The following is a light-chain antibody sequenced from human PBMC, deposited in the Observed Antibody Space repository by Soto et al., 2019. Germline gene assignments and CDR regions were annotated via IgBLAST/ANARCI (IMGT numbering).Light chain of an antibody. CDR1: SSNIGANSD. CDR3: QSYDRSLSGNVV. CDR2: DNT. J-gene: IGLJ2*01. V-gene: IGLV1-40*01. Sequence: QPVLTQPPSVSGAPGQRVTITCTGSSSNIGANSDVHWYQQLPGTAPKLLIHDNTNRPSGVPDRFSGSKSGTSASLVITGLQAEDEADYYCQSYDRSLSGNVVFGGGTEVTVL.